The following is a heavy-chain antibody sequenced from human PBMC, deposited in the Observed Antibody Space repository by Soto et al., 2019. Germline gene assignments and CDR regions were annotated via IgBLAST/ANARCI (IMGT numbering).Heavy chain of an antibody. CDR1: GGSITTDDYF. D-gene: IGHD6-25*01. V-gene: IGHV4-30-4*01. Sequence: QVQLQESGPGLVKPSQTLSLTCTVSGGSITTDDYFWSWIRQSPERGLEWIGFIFHSGNTFNNPSLSGRASLSVDTSKNEFSLNLTSVTAADTAVYYCVRAGTKISPQGYITAAGRFDHWGQGALVTVSS. CDR2: IFHSGNT. J-gene: IGHJ4*02. CDR3: VRAGTKISPQGYITAAGRFDH.